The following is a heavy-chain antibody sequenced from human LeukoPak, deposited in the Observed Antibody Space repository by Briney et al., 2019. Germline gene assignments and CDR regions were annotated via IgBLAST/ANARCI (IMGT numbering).Heavy chain of an antibody. CDR1: GFTFSSYW. J-gene: IGHJ4*02. CDR3: ARALYYYGPYYFDY. CDR2: INSDGSST. Sequence: PGGSLRLSCAASGFTFSSYWMHWVRQAPGKGLVRVSRINSDGSSTSYADSVKGRFTISRDNAKNTLYLQMNSLRAEDTAVYYCARALYYYGPYYFDYWGQGTLVTVSS. V-gene: IGHV3-74*01. D-gene: IGHD3-10*01.